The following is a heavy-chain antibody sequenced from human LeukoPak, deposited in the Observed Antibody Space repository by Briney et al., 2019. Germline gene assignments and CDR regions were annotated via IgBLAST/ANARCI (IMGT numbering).Heavy chain of an antibody. Sequence: GGSLRLSCAASGFTFSSYGMHWVRQAPGKGLEWVAVIWYDGSNKYYADSVKGRFTISRDNSKITLYLQMNSLRAEDTAVYYCARGSGSYLDAFDIWGQGTMVTVSS. CDR3: ARGSGSYLDAFDI. CDR2: IWYDGSNK. J-gene: IGHJ3*02. D-gene: IGHD1-26*01. CDR1: GFTFSSYG. V-gene: IGHV3-33*01.